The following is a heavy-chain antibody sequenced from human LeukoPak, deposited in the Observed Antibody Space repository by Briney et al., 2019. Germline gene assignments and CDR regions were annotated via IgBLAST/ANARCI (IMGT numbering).Heavy chain of an antibody. CDR1: RFTFSSYS. D-gene: IGHD2-8*01. Sequence: GGSLRLSCAASRFTFSSYSMNWVRQAPGKGLEWVSSISSSSSYIYYADSVKGRFTISRDNAKNSLYLQMNSLRAEDTAVYYCARVGYCTNGVCYTTYYYYYYYMDVWGKGTTVTVSS. J-gene: IGHJ6*03. CDR3: ARVGYCTNGVCYTTYYYYYYYMDV. V-gene: IGHV3-21*01. CDR2: ISSSSSYI.